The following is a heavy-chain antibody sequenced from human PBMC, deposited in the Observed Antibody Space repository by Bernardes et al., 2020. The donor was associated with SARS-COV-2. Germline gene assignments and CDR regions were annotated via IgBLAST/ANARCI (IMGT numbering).Heavy chain of an antibody. Sequence: GGSLRLSCTASGFTFSTYCLHWVRRAPGNGLVWVSRISPDGRTTTYADSVKGRFTISRDNARNTLYLQMNSLRDDDTALYYCVRGPSDGHGRFEYWGQGTLGTVSS. CDR2: ISPDGRTT. V-gene: IGHV3-74*01. CDR3: VRGPSDGHGRFEY. J-gene: IGHJ4*02. CDR1: GFTFSTYC.